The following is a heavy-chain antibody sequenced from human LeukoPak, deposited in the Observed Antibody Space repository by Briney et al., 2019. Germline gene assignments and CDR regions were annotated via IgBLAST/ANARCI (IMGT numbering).Heavy chain of an antibody. D-gene: IGHD4-23*01. CDR2: ISTNRIST. CDR1: RFTFSSYA. J-gene: IGHJ5*02. Sequence: GGSQRLSCSASRFTFSSYAMYWVRQAPGKGLEYVSGISTNRISTDYADLVKGRFTISRDNSKNTLYLQMSSLRTEDTAVYYCVKDLSTVVTAAGDRWGQGTLVT. CDR3: VKDLSTVVTAAGDR. V-gene: IGHV3-64D*09.